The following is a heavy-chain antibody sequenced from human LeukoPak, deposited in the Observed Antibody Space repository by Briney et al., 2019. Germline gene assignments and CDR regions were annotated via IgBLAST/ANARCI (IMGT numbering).Heavy chain of an antibody. CDR1: GYSFTNYW. Sequence: GESLKISCKGSGYSFTNYWIGWVRQMPGKGLEWMGIIYPGDSDTRYSPSFQGQVTISADKSISTAYLQWSSLKASDTAMYYCARLQASSGWYFDCWGQGTLVTVSS. D-gene: IGHD6-19*01. CDR3: ARLQASSGWYFDC. V-gene: IGHV5-51*01. J-gene: IGHJ4*02. CDR2: IYPGDSDT.